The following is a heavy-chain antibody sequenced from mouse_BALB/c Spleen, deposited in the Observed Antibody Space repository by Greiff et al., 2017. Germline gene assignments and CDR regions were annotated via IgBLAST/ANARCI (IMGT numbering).Heavy chain of an antibody. Sequence: LVKTGASVKISCKASGYSFTGYYMHWVKQSHGKSLEWIGYISCYNGATSYNQKFKGKATFTVDTSSSTAYMQFNSLTSEDSAVYYCAYYYGSSYDAMDYWGQGTSVTVSS. CDR1: GYSFTGYY. CDR3: AYYYGSSYDAMDY. D-gene: IGHD1-1*01. V-gene: IGHV1S34*01. CDR2: ISCYNGAT. J-gene: IGHJ4*01.